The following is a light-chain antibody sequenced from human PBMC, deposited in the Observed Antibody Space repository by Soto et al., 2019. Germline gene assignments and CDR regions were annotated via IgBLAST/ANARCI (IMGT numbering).Light chain of an antibody. V-gene: IGLV2-14*03. Sequence: QSALTQPASVSGSPGQSITISCTGTSSDVGAFNYVSWYQQHPGKAPKLLIYDVNNWPSGVSDRFSGSKSGNTASLTISGLLAGDEADYYCSSYTGSSSVVFGGGTKLTVL. CDR2: DVN. CDR1: SSDVGAFNY. CDR3: SSYTGSSSVV. J-gene: IGLJ2*01.